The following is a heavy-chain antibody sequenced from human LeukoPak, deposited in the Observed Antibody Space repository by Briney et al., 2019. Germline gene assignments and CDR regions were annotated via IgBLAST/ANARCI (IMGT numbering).Heavy chain of an antibody. V-gene: IGHV5-51*01. CDR2: IYPDDSDT. Sequence: GESLKISCKGSGYSFTGYWIAWVRQMPGKGLEWMGIIYPDDSDTTYSPSFQNQVTISADKSIGTAYLQWSSLKASDTAMYYCARRWGTYDILTGYYRDQDAFDIWGQGTMVTISS. J-gene: IGHJ3*02. CDR3: ARRWGTYDILTGYYRDQDAFDI. CDR1: GYSFTGYW. D-gene: IGHD3-9*01.